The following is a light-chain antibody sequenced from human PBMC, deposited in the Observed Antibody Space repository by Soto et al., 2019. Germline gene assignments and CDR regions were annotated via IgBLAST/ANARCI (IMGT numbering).Light chain of an antibody. CDR3: QHYDNRPFT. V-gene: IGKV1-33*01. CDR2: DAS. CDR1: QDITNS. J-gene: IGKJ3*01. Sequence: DIQMPQSPSSLSASVGDRVTITCQASQDITNSLNWYQQKAGKAPKFLIYDASNLETGVPSRFSGSGSGTDFTFTISSLQPEDIATYNCQHYDNRPFTTGPGTKVDIK.